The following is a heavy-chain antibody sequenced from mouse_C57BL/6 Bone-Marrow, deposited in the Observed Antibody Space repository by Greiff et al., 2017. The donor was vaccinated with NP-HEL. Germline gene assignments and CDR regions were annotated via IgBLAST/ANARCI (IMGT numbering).Heavy chain of an antibody. Sequence: EVMLVESGGGLVKPGGSLKLSCAASGFTFSSYAMSWVRQTPEKRLEWVATISDGGSYTYYPDNVKGRFTISRDNAKNNLYLQMSHLKSEDTAMYYWGRGEYDDYAMDYWGQGTSVTVSS. J-gene: IGHJ4*01. CDR3: GRGEYDDYAMDY. CDR2: ISDGGSYT. CDR1: GFTFSSYA. D-gene: IGHD2-14*01. V-gene: IGHV5-4*03.